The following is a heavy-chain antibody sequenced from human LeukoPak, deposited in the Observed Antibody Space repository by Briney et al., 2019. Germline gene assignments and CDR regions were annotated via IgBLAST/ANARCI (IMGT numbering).Heavy chain of an antibody. V-gene: IGHV1-2*02. J-gene: IGHJ5*02. D-gene: IGHD3-10*01. Sequence: ASVKVSCKASGYTFGGYYIHWVRQAPGQGLEWMGWINPNTGGTKYAQRFQDRVTMTRDTSISTAYMEVSRLRYDDTAVYYCARPLRVTMIRGAAFRASSDFDPWGQGTLVTVSS. CDR3: ARPLRVTMIRGAAFRASSDFDP. CDR2: INPNTGGT. CDR1: GYTFGGYY.